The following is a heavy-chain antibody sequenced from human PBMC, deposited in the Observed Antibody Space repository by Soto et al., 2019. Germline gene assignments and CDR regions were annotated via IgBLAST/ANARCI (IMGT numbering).Heavy chain of an antibody. CDR2: IRSKANSYAT. V-gene: IGHV3-73*01. Sequence: GGSLRLSCAASGFTFSGSAMHWFRQASGKGLEWVGRIRSKANSYATAYAASVKGRFTISRDDSKNTAYLQMNSLKTEDTAVYYCTRHKGSLFDPWGQGTLVTVSS. J-gene: IGHJ5*02. D-gene: IGHD3-10*01. CDR3: TRHKGSLFDP. CDR1: GFTFSGSA.